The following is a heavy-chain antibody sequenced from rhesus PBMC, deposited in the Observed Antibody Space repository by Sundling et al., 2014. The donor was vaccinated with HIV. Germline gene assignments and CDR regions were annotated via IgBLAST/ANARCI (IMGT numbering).Heavy chain of an antibody. J-gene: IGHJ4*01. D-gene: IGHD3-34*01. CDR1: GGSFSGYY. Sequence: QVHLQESGPGLVKPSETLSLTCAVSGGSFSGYYWGWLRQPPGKGLEWIGHIFGSFETTYYNPSLKSRVTISRDTSKNQFSLKLSSVTAADTAVYYCARRLLGSFDYWGQGVLVTVSS. V-gene: IGHV4-160*01. CDR2: IFGSFETT. CDR3: ARRLLGSFDY.